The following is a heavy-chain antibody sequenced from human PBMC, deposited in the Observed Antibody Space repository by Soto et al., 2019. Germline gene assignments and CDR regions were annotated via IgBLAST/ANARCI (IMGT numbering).Heavy chain of an antibody. D-gene: IGHD3-10*01. CDR1: GGSISSGGYY. CDR3: ARFLLWFGEPEPGDV. CDR2: IYYSGST. J-gene: IGHJ6*02. V-gene: IGHV4-31*03. Sequence: QVQLQESGPGLVKPSQTLSLTCTVSGGSISSGGYYWSWIRQHPGKGLEWLGYIYYSGSTYYNPSLKSRVTISVDTSKNQFSLKLSSVTAADTAVYYCARFLLWFGEPEPGDVWGQGTTVTVSS.